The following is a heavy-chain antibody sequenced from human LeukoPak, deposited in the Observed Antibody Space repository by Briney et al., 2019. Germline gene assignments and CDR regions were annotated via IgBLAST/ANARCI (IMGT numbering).Heavy chain of an antibody. CDR2: IFYNGVT. V-gene: IGHV4-59*08. Sequence: SETLSLTCTVSGASISSYYWSWIRQPPGKGLEWIGHIFYNGVTNYNPSLKSRVTVSVDTSRNQFSLKLSSVTAADTAFYYCARQRRAYRGYTDHWGQGTLVTVSS. J-gene: IGHJ5*02. CDR3: ARQRRAYRGYTDH. D-gene: IGHD5-12*01. CDR1: GASISSYY.